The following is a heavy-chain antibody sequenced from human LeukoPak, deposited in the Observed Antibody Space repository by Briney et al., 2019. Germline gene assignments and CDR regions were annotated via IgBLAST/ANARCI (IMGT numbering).Heavy chain of an antibody. CDR2: IYYSGST. CDR1: GGSISSSSYY. CDR3: ARASSIAAFFDP. Sequence: PSETLSLTCTVSGGSISSSSYYWGWIRQPPGKGLEWIGSIYYSGSTYYNPSLKSRVTISIDTSRNQFSLKLTSVTAADTAVYYCARASSIAAFFDPWGQGTLVTVSS. J-gene: IGHJ5*02. V-gene: IGHV4-39*07. D-gene: IGHD6-25*01.